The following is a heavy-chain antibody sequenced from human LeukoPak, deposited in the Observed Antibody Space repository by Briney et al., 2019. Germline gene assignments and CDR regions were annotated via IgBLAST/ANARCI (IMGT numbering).Heavy chain of an antibody. V-gene: IGHV4-34*01. CDR1: SGSFSGFY. D-gene: IGHD2-2*01. CDR3: ARATVVVPAAMLSPYMDV. J-gene: IGHJ6*03. CDR2: TNHSGGT. Sequence: SETLSLTCAVYSGSFSGFYWSWIRQPPGKGWEWIGETNHSGGTNYNPSLKSRVTISVDTSKNQFSLKLSAVTAADTAVYYCARATVVVPAAMLSPYMDVWGKGTTVTVSS.